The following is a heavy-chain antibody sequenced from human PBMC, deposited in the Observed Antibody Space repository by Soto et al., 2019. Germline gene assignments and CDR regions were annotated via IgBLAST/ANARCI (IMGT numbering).Heavy chain of an antibody. CDR2: TSYDVSNK. CDR1: GFTFSSYA. D-gene: IGHD3-22*01. CDR3: AREYYYDSSGFGD. J-gene: IGHJ4*02. V-gene: IGHV3-30-3*01. Sequence: PGGSLRLSCAASGFTFSSYAMHWVRQAPGKGLEWVAVTSYDVSNKYYADSVKGRFTISRDNSKNTLYLQMNSLRAEDTAVYYCAREYYYDSSGFGDSGQGTLVTVSS.